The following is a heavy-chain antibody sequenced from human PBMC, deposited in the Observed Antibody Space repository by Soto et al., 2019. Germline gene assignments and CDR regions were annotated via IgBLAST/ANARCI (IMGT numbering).Heavy chain of an antibody. D-gene: IGHD2-2*01. CDR2: ISGGGDRT. Sequence: EVQLVESGGGLVQPGGSLRLSCVGSGFTFINYAMNWVRQTPGKGLEWVSGISGGGDRTFDADSVKGRFTISRDNSKNTVNLQMNSLRADDTAVSYCARKVLGSTSRPDWWYFDLWGRGTLVTVSS. CDR3: ARKVLGSTSRPDWWYFDL. J-gene: IGHJ2*01. V-gene: IGHV3-23*04. CDR1: GFTFINYA.